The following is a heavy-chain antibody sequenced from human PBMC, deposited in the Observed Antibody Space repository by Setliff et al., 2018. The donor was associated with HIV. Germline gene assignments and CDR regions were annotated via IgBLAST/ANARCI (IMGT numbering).Heavy chain of an antibody. CDR1: GGSITSGDYH. J-gene: IGHJ4*02. D-gene: IGHD2-15*01. CDR2: IYYAGST. Sequence: PSETLSLTCTVSGGSITSGDYHWSWIRQPPGKGLEWIGYIYYAGSTYYNPSLKSRLTISIDTSKNQFSLKLRSVTAADTAVYYCAGDLGGPRNFDNWGQGTLVTVSS. V-gene: IGHV4-30-4*08. CDR3: AGDLGGPRNFDN.